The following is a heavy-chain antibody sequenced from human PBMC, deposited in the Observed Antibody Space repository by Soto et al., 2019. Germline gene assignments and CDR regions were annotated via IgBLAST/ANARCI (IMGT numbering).Heavy chain of an antibody. J-gene: IGHJ4*02. Sequence: QVQLVESGGGVVQPGRSLRLSCAASGFTFSSSGMHWVRQAPGQGLEWVAVISYDGNNEDYADSVRGRFTISRDNSKNTLFLQMNSLRAEDTAVYYCVKEEYGDLRLHYFDSWGQGTLVTVSS. D-gene: IGHD4-17*01. CDR2: ISYDGNNE. CDR3: VKEEYGDLRLHYFDS. CDR1: GFTFSSSG. V-gene: IGHV3-30*18.